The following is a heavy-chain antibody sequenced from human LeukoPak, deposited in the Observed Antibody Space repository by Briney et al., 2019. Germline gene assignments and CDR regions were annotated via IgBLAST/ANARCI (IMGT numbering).Heavy chain of an antibody. V-gene: IGHV3-11*01. J-gene: IGHJ5*02. CDR3: AREWSGSADP. D-gene: IGHD3-10*02. Sequence: LSLTCAVYGGSFSGYYWSWIRQAPGKGLEWVSYISSSGSTIYYADSVKGRFTISRDNAKNSLYLQMNSLRAEDTAVYYCAREWSGSADPWGQGTLVTVSS. CDR1: GGSFSGYY. CDR2: ISSSGSTI.